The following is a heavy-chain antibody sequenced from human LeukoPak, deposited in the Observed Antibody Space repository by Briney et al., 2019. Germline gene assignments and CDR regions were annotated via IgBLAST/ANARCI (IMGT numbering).Heavy chain of an antibody. J-gene: IGHJ5*02. CDR2: INAGNGNT. Sequence: ASTKVSCKASGYTFTTFALHWVRQAPGQRLEWMGWINAGNGNTKYSQKFQGRVTISRDTSARTVYMELSSLRSEDTAVYYCARSRQYNWNDWFDPWGQGTLVTVSS. CDR3: ARSRQYNWNDWFDP. CDR1: GYTFTTFA. D-gene: IGHD1-20*01. V-gene: IGHV1-3*01.